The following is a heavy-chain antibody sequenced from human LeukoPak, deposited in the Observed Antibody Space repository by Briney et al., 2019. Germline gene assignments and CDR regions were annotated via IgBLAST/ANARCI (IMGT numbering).Heavy chain of an antibody. CDR3: ARIYYFYFMDV. V-gene: IGHV3-7*01. J-gene: IGHJ6*03. CDR2: VNQDGSEK. Sequence: GGSLRPSCAASGFTFSSYWMTWVRQAPGKGLEWVANVNQDGSEKYYVDSVKGRFTISRDNAKNSLLLQMNSLRAEDTAVYYCARIYYFYFMDVWGKGTTVTVSS. CDR1: GFTFSSYW.